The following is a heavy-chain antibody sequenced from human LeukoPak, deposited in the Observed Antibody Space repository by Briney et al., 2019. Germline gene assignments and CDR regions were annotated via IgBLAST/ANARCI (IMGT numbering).Heavy chain of an antibody. J-gene: IGHJ4*02. CDR3: AKRGVVIRVILVGFHKEAYYFDS. V-gene: IGHV3-23*01. CDR1: GFTFRSFA. D-gene: IGHD3-22*01. Sequence: GGSLRLSCEASGFTFRSFAMSWVRQAPGKGLEWLSGISASGHYIYNADSVKGRFTISRDNSKNTLYIEINSLRAEDTAVYFCAKRGVVIRVILVGFHKEAYYFDSWGQGALVTVSS. CDR2: ISASGHYI.